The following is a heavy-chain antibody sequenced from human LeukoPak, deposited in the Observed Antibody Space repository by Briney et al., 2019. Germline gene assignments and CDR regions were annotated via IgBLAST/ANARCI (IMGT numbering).Heavy chain of an antibody. J-gene: IGHJ4*02. CDR3: AFGYYSNWYGVDY. D-gene: IGHD6-13*01. CDR2: IKQDGSEK. CDR1: GFTFSSYW. V-gene: IGHV3-7*01. Sequence: GGSLRLSCAASGFTFSSYWMSWVRQAPGKGLEWVANIKQDGSEKYYVDSVKGRFTISRDNAKNSLYLQMNSLRAEDTAVYYCAFGYYSNWYGVDYWGQGTLVTVSS.